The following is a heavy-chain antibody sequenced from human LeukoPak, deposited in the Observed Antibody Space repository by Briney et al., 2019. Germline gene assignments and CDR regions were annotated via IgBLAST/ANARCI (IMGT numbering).Heavy chain of an antibody. CDR3: AKAPAAGAEYFQH. V-gene: IGHV3-23*01. CDR1: GFTFSSYA. Sequence: HPGGSLRLSCAASGFTFSSYAMSWVRQAPGEGLEWVSAISGSGGSTYYADSVKGRFTISRDNSKNTLYLQMNSLRAEDTAAYYCAKAPAAGAEYFQHWGQGTLVTVSS. D-gene: IGHD2-2*01. J-gene: IGHJ1*01. CDR2: ISGSGGST.